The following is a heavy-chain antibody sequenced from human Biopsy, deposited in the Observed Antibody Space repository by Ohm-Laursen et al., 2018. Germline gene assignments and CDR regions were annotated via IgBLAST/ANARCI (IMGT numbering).Heavy chain of an antibody. V-gene: IGHV2-70*16. CDR1: GFSLNTRGMS. Sequence: PTQTLTLTCTLSGFSLNTRGMSVTWIRQPPGKALEWLARIDWDDAKFYSESLKTRLTISKGTSENHVVLTLSDVAPVDTATYYCARIPILVVPAAIVYRHRRHLQDLDVWGQGTTVIVSS. D-gene: IGHD2-2*02. CDR2: IDWDDAK. CDR3: ARIPILVVPAAIVYRHRRHLQDLDV. J-gene: IGHJ6*02.